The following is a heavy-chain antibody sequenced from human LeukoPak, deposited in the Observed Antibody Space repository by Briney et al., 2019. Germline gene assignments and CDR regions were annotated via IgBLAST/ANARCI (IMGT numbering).Heavy chain of an antibody. CDR2: INHSGST. V-gene: IGHV4-34*01. CDR3: ARAVRYDYVWGSYRYANWFDP. CDR1: GGSFSGYY. J-gene: IGHJ5*02. D-gene: IGHD3-16*02. Sequence: TSETLSLTCAVYGGSFSGYYWSWIRQPPGKGLEWIGEINHSGSTNYNPSLKSRVTISVDTSKNQFSLKLSSVTAADTAVYYCARAVRYDYVWGSYRYANWFDPWGQGTLVTVSS.